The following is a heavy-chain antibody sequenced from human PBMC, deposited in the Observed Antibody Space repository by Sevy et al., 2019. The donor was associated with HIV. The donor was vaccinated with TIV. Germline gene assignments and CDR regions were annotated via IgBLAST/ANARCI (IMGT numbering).Heavy chain of an antibody. D-gene: IGHD2-21*02. CDR1: GDSFSDYT. Sequence: ASVKVSCKSSGDSFSDYTIIWVRQAPGQGLEWMGGIIPISGPAGPTNSAQNFQDRATITADISTHTAYMELSSLRSEDTALYFCARASSCGGDCYYLQYWGQGTLVTVSS. V-gene: IGHV1-69*06. CDR2: IIPISGPAGPT. J-gene: IGHJ1*01. CDR3: ARASSCGGDCYYLQY.